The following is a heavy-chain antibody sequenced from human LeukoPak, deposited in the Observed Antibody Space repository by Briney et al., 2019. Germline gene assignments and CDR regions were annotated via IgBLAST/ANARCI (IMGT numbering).Heavy chain of an antibody. J-gene: IGHJ4*02. CDR1: GGSISSGDYY. V-gene: IGHV4-30-4*01. CDR2: IYYSGST. Sequence: SQTLSLTCTVSGGSISSGDYYWSWIRQPPGKGLEWIGYIYYSGSTYYNPSLKSRVTISVDTSKNQFSLKLSSVNAADTAVYYCARALGYCSSTSCPLDYWGQGTLVTVSS. D-gene: IGHD2-2*01. CDR3: ARALGYCSSTSCPLDY.